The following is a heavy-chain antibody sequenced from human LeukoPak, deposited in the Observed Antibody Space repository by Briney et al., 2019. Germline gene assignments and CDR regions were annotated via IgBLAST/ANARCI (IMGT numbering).Heavy chain of an antibody. D-gene: IGHD2-15*01. CDR2: IYYSGST. Sequence: PSETLSLTCTVSGGSISSGDYYWSWIRQPPGKGLEWIGYIYYSGSTYYNPSLKSRVTISVDTSKNQFSLKLSSVTAADTAVYYCARGCSGCSCYSEPLDPWGQGTLVTVSS. CDR1: GGSISSGDYY. V-gene: IGHV4-30-4*01. CDR3: ARGCSGCSCYSEPLDP. J-gene: IGHJ5*02.